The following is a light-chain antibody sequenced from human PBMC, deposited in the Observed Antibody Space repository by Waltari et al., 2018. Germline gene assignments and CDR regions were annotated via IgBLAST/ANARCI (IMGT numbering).Light chain of an antibody. J-gene: IGLJ2*01. V-gene: IGLV3-10*01. CDR1: ALPKKY. Sequence: SYELTQPPSVSVSPGQTARNTCSGDALPKKYAFWYQQKSGQAPVLIIYDDNKRPSGIPERFSGSSSGSMATLTISGAQVEDEADYYCYSTDSTGNHVVFGGGTKLTVL. CDR2: DDN. CDR3: YSTDSTGNHVV.